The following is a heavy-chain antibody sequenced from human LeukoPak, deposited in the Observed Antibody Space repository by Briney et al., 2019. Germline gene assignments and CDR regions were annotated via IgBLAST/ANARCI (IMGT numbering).Heavy chain of an antibody. J-gene: IGHJ4*02. CDR2: IYPGDSDT. CDR3: ASQMYYNDSSGYYPWGY. Sequence: GESLKISCKASGYSFTSYLIAWVRQMPGKGLEWMAIIYPGDSDTRYSPSFQGQVTISADTSITTAYLHWSSLKASDSAMYYCASQMYYNDSSGYYPWGYWGQGTLVTVSS. D-gene: IGHD3-22*01. V-gene: IGHV5-51*01. CDR1: GYSFTSYL.